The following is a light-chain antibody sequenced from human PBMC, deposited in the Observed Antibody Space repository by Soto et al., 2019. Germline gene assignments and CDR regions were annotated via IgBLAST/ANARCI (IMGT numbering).Light chain of an antibody. V-gene: IGKV3-20*01. Sequence: EIVLTQSPCTLSLSPGERATLSCRASQSVSNNYLAWYQQKPGQAPRLLIDGASNRATGIPDRFSGSGSGTDFTLNISRLEPEDFAVYYCQQYGSSGTFGQGTKVEIK. CDR1: QSVSNNY. CDR3: QQYGSSGT. J-gene: IGKJ1*01. CDR2: GAS.